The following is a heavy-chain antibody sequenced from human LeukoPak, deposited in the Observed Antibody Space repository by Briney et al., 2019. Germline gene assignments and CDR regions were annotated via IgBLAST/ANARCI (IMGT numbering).Heavy chain of an antibody. J-gene: IGHJ3*02. Sequence: LGESLKISCKGSGYSFTSYWIGWVRQMPGKGLEWMGIIYPGDSDTRYSPSFQGQVTISADKSISTAYLQWSSLKASDTAMYYCATPQPGGLEVGATAAFDIWGQGTMVTVSS. CDR2: IYPGDSDT. CDR3: ATPQPGGLEVGATAAFDI. CDR1: GYSFTSYW. V-gene: IGHV5-51*01. D-gene: IGHD1-26*01.